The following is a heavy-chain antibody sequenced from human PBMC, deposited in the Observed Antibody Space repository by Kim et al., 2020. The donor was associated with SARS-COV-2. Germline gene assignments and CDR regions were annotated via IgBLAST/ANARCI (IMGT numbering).Heavy chain of an antibody. CDR3: ARDHGNYYDSSGYFDY. V-gene: IGHV3-21*01. D-gene: IGHD3-22*01. Sequence: GGSLRLSCAASGFTFSSYSMNWVRQAPGKGLEWVSSISSSSSYIYYADSVKGRFTISRDNAKNSLYLQMNSLRAEDTAVYYCARDHGNYYDSSGYFDYWGQGTLVTVSS. CDR2: ISSSSSYI. J-gene: IGHJ4*02. CDR1: GFTFSSYS.